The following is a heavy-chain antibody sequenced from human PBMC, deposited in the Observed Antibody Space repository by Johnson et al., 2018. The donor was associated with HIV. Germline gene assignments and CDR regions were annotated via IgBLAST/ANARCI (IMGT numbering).Heavy chain of an antibody. D-gene: IGHD5/OR15-5a*01. CDR2: ISYDGSNK. Sequence: QVQLVESGGGVVQPGRSLRLSCAASGFTFSSYGMHWVRQAPGKGLEWVAVISYDGSNKYYADSVKGRFTISRDDPKNSLYLQMNSLRAEDTAVYYCARGSGLADAFDIWGQGTMVTVSS. CDR1: GFTFSSYG. V-gene: IGHV3-30*03. CDR3: ARGSGLADAFDI. J-gene: IGHJ3*02.